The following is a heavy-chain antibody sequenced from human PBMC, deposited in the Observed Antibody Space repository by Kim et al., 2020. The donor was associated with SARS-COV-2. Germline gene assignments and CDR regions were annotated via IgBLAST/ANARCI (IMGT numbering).Heavy chain of an antibody. V-gene: IGHV5-51*01. D-gene: IGHD3-22*01. CDR3: ARRYDNSDYWVY. CDR1: GYRFNNYW. J-gene: IGHJ4*02. Sequence: GESLKISCKGSGYRFNNYWIGWVRQMPGKGLEWMVIIYPGDSDTRYSPSFQGQVTISADKSISTAYLQWSSLKASDSAMYYCARRYDNSDYWVYWGQGTLVTVSS. CDR2: IYPGDSDT.